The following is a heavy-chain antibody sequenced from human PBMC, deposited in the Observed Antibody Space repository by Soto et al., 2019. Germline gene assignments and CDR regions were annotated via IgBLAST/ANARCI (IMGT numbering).Heavy chain of an antibody. CDR2: IDTSGDAM. D-gene: IGHD3-10*01. J-gene: IGHJ3*02. Sequence: PGGSLRLSCAVSGFTFSNYEWNWVRQAPGKGLEWISYIDTSGDAMFYADSVKGRFAVSRDNTMNSLYLQMNSLRAEDTAAYYCARERITMVRGVINSNDAFDIWGQGTMVTVSS. CDR3: ARERITMVRGVINSNDAFDI. CDR1: GFTFSNYE. V-gene: IGHV3-48*03.